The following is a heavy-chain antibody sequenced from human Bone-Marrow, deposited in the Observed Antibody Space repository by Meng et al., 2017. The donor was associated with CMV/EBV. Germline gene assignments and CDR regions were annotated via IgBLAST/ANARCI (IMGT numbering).Heavy chain of an antibody. CDR2: IYYSGST. Sequence: GSLRLSCTVSGGSISSSSYYWGWLRQPPGKGLEWIGSIYYSGSTYYNPSLKSRVTISVDTSKNQFSLKLSSVTAADTAVYYCARSPRTARRADNWFDPWGQGTLVTVSS. V-gene: IGHV4-39*07. CDR1: GGSISSSSYY. CDR3: ARSPRTARRADNWFDP. J-gene: IGHJ5*02. D-gene: IGHD1-1*01.